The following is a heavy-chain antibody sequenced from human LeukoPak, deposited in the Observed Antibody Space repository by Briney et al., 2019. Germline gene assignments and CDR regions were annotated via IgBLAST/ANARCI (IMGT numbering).Heavy chain of an antibody. D-gene: IGHD4-17*01. Sequence: GGSLRLSCAASGFTFSSYSMNWVRQAPGKGLEWVSSISSSSSYIYYADSVKGRFTISRDNSKNTLYLQMNSLRAEDTAVYYCAKPDALSNDYGDYGYYCYYYMDVWGKGTTVTVSS. CDR2: ISSSSSYI. V-gene: IGHV3-21*04. J-gene: IGHJ6*03. CDR3: AKPDALSNDYGDYGYYCYYYMDV. CDR1: GFTFSSYS.